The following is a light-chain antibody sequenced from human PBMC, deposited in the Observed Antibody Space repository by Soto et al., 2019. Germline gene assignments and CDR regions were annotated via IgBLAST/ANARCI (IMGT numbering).Light chain of an antibody. Sequence: QSALTQPASVSGSPGQSITISCTGTSSDVGGYNYVSWYQQLPGKAPKLMIYEVSNRPSGVSNRFSGSKSGTTASLTISGLQAEDDADYYCSSYTTSSTHWVFGGGTKVTVL. J-gene: IGLJ3*02. CDR1: SSDVGGYNY. CDR2: EVS. CDR3: SSYTTSSTHWV. V-gene: IGLV2-14*01.